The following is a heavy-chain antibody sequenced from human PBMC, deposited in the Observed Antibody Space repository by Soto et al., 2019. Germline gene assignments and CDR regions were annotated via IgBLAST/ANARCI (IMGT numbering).Heavy chain of an antibody. Sequence: ASVKVSCKASGYTFTSYGISWVRQAPGQGLEWMGRIIPILGIANYAQKFQGRVTITADKSTSTAYMELSSLRSEDTAVYYRASGGTGSCLFCFQHWGQGTLVTVSS. V-gene: IGHV1-69*04. D-gene: IGHD2-15*01. J-gene: IGHJ1*01. CDR3: ASGGTGSCLFCFQH. CDR1: GYTFTSYG. CDR2: IIPILGIA.